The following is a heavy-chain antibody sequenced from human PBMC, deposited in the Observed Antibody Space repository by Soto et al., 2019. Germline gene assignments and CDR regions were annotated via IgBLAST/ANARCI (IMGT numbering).Heavy chain of an antibody. J-gene: IGHJ6*02. CDR1: GGSFSGYY. Sequence: SETLSLTCAVYGGSFSGYYWSWIRQPPGKGLEWIGEVNHSGSTNYNPSLKSRVTISVDTSKNQFSLKLSSVTAADTAVYYCARAHSFGGLGTEGLDVWGQGTTVTVSS. CDR3: ARAHSFGGLGTEGLDV. V-gene: IGHV4-34*01. D-gene: IGHD3-10*01. CDR2: VNHSGST.